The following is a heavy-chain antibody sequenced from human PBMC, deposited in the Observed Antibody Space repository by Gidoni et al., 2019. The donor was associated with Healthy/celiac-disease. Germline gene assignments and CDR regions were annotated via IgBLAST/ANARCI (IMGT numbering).Heavy chain of an antibody. J-gene: IGHJ6*02. CDR3: ARHGDFRSYYYYGMDV. D-gene: IGHD3-3*01. CDR1: GGSISSSGYY. CDR2: IYYSGSN. Sequence: GGSISSSGYYWGWIRQPPGKGLVGIGSIYYSGSNYYNTSLKSRVTISVDTSKNHFSLKLSSVTAADTAVYYCARHGDFRSYYYYGMDVWGQGTTVTVSS. V-gene: IGHV4-39*01.